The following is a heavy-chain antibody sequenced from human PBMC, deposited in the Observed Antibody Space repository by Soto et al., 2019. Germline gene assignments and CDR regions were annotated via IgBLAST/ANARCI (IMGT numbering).Heavy chain of an antibody. V-gene: IGHV1-18*01. CDR1: GYTFTTYG. Sequence: ASVKVSCKASGYTFTTYGISWVRQAPGQGLEWMGWISVYDGNTNYAQKLQGRVTMTTDTSTSTAYMELRSLRSDDTAVYYCARSPSWNWFGPWGQGTLVTVSS. CDR2: ISVYDGNT. CDR3: ARSPSWNWFGP. J-gene: IGHJ5*02.